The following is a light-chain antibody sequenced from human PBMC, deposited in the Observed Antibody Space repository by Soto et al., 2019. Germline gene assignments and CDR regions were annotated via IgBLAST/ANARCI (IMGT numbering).Light chain of an antibody. J-gene: IGKJ1*01. CDR2: DAS. Sequence: EIVMTQSPATLSVSPWERATLSCRASQNIDNKLVWYQQKPGQVPRLLIYDASTRATGIPARFSGSGSGTEFTLTISSLQSEDFAFYYCQQFHYWWKFGQGTKVDIK. CDR3: QQFHYWWK. CDR1: QNIDNK. V-gene: IGKV3-15*01.